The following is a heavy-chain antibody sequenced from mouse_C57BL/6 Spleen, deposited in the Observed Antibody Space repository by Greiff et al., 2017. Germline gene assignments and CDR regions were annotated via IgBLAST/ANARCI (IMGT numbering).Heavy chain of an antibody. J-gene: IGHJ4*01. CDR2: IWSDGST. CDR1: GFSLTSYG. Sequence: VKLMESGPGLVAPSQSLSITCTVSGFSLTSYGVHWVRQPPGKGLEWLVVIWSDGSTTYNSALKSRLSISKDNSKSQVFLKMNSLQTDDTAMYYCARQGYSKDYYAMDYWGQGTSVTVSS. D-gene: IGHD2-5*01. V-gene: IGHV2-6-1*01. CDR3: ARQGYSKDYYAMDY.